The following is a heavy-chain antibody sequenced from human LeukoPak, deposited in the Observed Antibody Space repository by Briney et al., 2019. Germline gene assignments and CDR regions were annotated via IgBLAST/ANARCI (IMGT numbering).Heavy chain of an antibody. D-gene: IGHD3-3*01. CDR2: ITDSGGDT. CDR1: GFTFSSYA. CDR3: VKGSERSRPYYFDY. Sequence: PGGSLRLSCAASGFTFSSYAMSWVRQAPGKGLEWVSAITDSGGDTYHADSVKGRFTISRDNSKSTLYMQMDSLRVEDTAVYYCVKGSERSRPYYFDYWGQGTLVTVSS. V-gene: IGHV3-23*01. J-gene: IGHJ4*02.